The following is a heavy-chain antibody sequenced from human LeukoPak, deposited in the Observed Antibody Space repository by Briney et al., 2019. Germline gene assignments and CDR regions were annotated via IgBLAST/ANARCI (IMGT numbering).Heavy chain of an antibody. Sequence: PGGSLRLSCAASGFTFTTFGWHWVRQAPGKGLVWVAFISFDGSVKHYGDSAKGRFSISSDDSKKTVYMEMNSLRVDDTAVYYCARDGSGRDIDYWGQGTLVTVSS. CDR1: GFTFTTFG. CDR3: ARDGSGRDIDY. D-gene: IGHD1-26*01. CDR2: ISFDGSVK. J-gene: IGHJ4*02. V-gene: IGHV3-30*02.